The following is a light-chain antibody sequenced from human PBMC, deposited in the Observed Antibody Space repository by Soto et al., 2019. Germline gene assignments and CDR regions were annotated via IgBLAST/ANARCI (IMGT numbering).Light chain of an antibody. CDR2: EGN. CDR1: YNL. V-gene: IGLV2-23*01. CDR3: CPYADQRLV. Sequence: QSVLTQPASVSGSPGQSITISCTYNLVSWYQQHPGKAPKLMIYEGNKRPSGVSNRFSGSKSGNTAPLTISRLQAEDEADNSCCPYADQRLVFGGGPKLTVL. J-gene: IGLJ2*01.